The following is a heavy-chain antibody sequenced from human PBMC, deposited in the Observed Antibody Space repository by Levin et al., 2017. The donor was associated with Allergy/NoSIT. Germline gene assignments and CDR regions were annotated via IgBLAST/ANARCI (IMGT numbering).Heavy chain of an antibody. CDR2: IYPGDSDT. D-gene: IGHD3-3*01. V-gene: IGHV5-51*01. J-gene: IGHJ6*04. CDR3: ARHDFGSGVGLHYYYGMDV. Sequence: GESLKISCKGSGYSFTSYWIGWVRQMPGKGLEWMGIIYPGDSDTRYSPSFQGQVTISADKSISTAYLQWSSLKASDTAMYYCARHDFGSGVGLHYYYGMDVWGEGTTVTVSS. CDR1: GYSFTSYW.